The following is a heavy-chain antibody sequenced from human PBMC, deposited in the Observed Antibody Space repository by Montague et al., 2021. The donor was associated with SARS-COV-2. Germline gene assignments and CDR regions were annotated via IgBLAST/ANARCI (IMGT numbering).Heavy chain of an antibody. V-gene: IGHV4-61*02. CDR2: IYTSGST. CDR3: AREGGITIFGVVILYYFDY. CDR1: GGSISSGSYY. J-gene: IGHJ4*02. D-gene: IGHD3-3*01. Sequence: TRSLTCTVSGGSISSGSYYWSWIRQPAGKGLEWIGRIYTSGSTNYXPPLKSRVTISVDTSKNQFSLKLSSVTAADTAVYYCAREGGITIFGVVILYYFDYWGQGTLVTVSS.